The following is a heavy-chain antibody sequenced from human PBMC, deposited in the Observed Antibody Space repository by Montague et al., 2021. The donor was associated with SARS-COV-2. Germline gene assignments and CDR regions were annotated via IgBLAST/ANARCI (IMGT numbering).Heavy chain of an antibody. Sequence: SETLSLTCTASGGSITRNYYWGWIRQPPGKGLEWVGNIYYSGTTFINPSLESRVTISVDASKNQFSLNLTSVTAADTAVYYCARPLVRGVPKAFDIWGQGDTGHRLF. CDR2: IYYSGTT. CDR3: ARPLVRGVPKAFDI. D-gene: IGHD3-10*01. J-gene: IGHJ3*02. V-gene: IGHV4-39*01. CDR1: GGSITRNYY.